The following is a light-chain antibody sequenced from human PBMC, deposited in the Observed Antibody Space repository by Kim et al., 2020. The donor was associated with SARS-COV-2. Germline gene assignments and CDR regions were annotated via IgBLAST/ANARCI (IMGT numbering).Light chain of an antibody. CDR1: QDISRY. Sequence: DIQMTQSPSSLSASVGDRVTITCRASQDISRYLNWYQQKPGKAPKLLIYTASSLQSGVPSRFTGSGSETDFTLTISSLQPEDFATYYCQQYNSYYTFGQGTKLEIK. J-gene: IGKJ2*01. V-gene: IGKV1-39*01. CDR3: QQYNSYYT. CDR2: TAS.